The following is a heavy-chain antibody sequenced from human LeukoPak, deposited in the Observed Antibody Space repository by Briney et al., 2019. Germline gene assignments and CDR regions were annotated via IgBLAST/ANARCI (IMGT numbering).Heavy chain of an antibody. D-gene: IGHD3-22*01. Sequence: GASVKVSCKASGYTFTSYGISWVRQAPGQGLEWMGWISTYNGNTNYAQKLQGRVTMTTDTSTSTAYMELRSLRSDDTAVYYCARIRFYYHRGPDLDLYYFDYWGQGTLVTVSS. V-gene: IGHV1-18*01. CDR3: ARIRFYYHRGPDLDLYYFDY. CDR2: ISTYNGNT. J-gene: IGHJ4*02. CDR1: GYTFTSYG.